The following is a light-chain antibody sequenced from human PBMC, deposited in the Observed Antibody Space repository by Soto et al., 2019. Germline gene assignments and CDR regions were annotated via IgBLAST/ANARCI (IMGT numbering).Light chain of an antibody. V-gene: IGKV3-15*01. J-gene: IGKJ1*01. CDR1: QSVSRN. CDR3: QHYYYWPPWT. Sequence: EIVLTQSPGTLSLSPGERVTLFCRASQSVSRNLAWHQQKPGQAPRLLIYGVSNRATGVPARFSGSGSETEFTLTISSLQSEDFAVYYCQHYYYWPPWTFGQGTKVDIK. CDR2: GVS.